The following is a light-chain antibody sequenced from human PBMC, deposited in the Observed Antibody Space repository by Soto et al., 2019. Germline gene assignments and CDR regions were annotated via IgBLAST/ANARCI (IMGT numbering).Light chain of an antibody. J-gene: IGLJ2*01. Sequence: QSVLTQPPAVSAAPGQKLTISCAGTTSNIGDNYVSWYQQVPGAAPKLLMYDNDNRPSGIPDRFSGSKSGTSATLGITGLQTGDEADYYCGTWDSSLSAVVFGGGTKVTVL. V-gene: IGLV1-51*01. CDR2: DND. CDR1: TSNIGDNY. CDR3: GTWDSSLSAVV.